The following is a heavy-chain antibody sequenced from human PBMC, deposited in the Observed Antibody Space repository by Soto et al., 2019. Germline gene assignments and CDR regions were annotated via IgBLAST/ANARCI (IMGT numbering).Heavy chain of an antibody. V-gene: IGHV1-69*13. CDR3: ARDSYGDPTSVGY. CDR2: IIPIFGTA. J-gene: IGHJ4*02. Sequence: SVKVSCKASGGTFSSYAISWVRQAPGQGLEWMGGIIPIFGTANYAQKFQGRVTITADESTSTPYMELSSLRSEDSAVYYCARDSYGDPTSVGYWGQGTLVTVSS. D-gene: IGHD4-17*01. CDR1: GGTFSSYA.